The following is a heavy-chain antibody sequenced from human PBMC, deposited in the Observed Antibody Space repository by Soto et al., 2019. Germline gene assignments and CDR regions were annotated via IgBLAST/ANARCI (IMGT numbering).Heavy chain of an antibody. CDR3: ATRSADNNYYYFGMDV. V-gene: IGHV1-69*01. D-gene: IGHD1-26*01. Sequence: QVQLVQSVAEVKKPGASVKVSCKASGGTFSNSALSWVRQAPGQGPEWMGGIIPIFETIKYEETWQGRVTITADESTSTAYMELSGLRSEDTATYYCATRSADNNYYYFGMDVWGQGTTVTVSS. J-gene: IGHJ6*02. CDR2: IIPIFETI. CDR1: GGTFSNSA.